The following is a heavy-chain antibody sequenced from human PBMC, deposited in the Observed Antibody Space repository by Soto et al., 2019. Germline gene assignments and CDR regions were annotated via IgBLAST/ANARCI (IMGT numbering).Heavy chain of an antibody. CDR2: IYSGGST. J-gene: IGHJ4*02. Sequence: EVQLVESGGGLVQPGGSLRLSCAASGFIVSSNYMSWVRQAPGKGLEWVSVIYSGGSTYYADSVKGRFTISRDNSKNTLYLQMNSLRAEDTAVYYCALDRLVGARGDDDYWGQGTLVTVSS. CDR3: ALDRLVGARGDDDY. D-gene: IGHD1-26*01. V-gene: IGHV3-66*01. CDR1: GFIVSSNY.